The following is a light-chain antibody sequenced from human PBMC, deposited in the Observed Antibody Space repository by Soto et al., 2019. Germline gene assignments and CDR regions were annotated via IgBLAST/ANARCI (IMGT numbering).Light chain of an antibody. CDR2: KVS. CDR1: QSLVHRDGNTY. Sequence: DVVVTQSPISLPVTLGQAASISCRSSQSLVHRDGNTYLSWFRQRPGQSPRRLIYKVSNREAGVPDRFSGSGSGTDVTLKISRVEAEDVGLYYCMQGSHWPPITFGQGTRLEIK. J-gene: IGKJ5*01. CDR3: MQGSHWPPIT. V-gene: IGKV2-30*02.